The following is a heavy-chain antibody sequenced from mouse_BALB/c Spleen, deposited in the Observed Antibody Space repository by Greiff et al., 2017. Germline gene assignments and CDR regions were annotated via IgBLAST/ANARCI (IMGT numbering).Heavy chain of an antibody. V-gene: IGHV1S22*01. CDR3: TRGEDDGYYQFDV. D-gene: IGHD2-3*01. J-gene: IGHJ1*01. CDR2: IYPGSGST. CDR1: GYTFTSYW. Sequence: LQQPGSELVRPGASVKLSCKASGYTFTSYWMHWVKQRHGQGLEWIGNIYPGSGSTNYDEKFKSKGTLTVDTSSSTAYMHLSSLTSEDSAVYYCTRGEDDGYYQFDVWGAGTTVTVSS.